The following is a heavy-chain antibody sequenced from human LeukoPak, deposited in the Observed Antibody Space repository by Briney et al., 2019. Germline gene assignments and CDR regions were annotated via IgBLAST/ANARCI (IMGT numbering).Heavy chain of an antibody. D-gene: IGHD6-13*01. CDR3: AKVDRGDYSSSPVPYYNYYMNV. CDR1: GFTFSYYS. CDR2: ISSSSSLI. Sequence: PGGSLRLSCAASGFTFSYYSMNWVRQAPGRGLEWVSCISSSSSLIFYSDSVRGRFNISRDNAKNLLYLHMNSLRGEDTEVYYCAKVDRGDYSSSPVPYYNYYMNVWGKGTTVTVSS. J-gene: IGHJ6*03. V-gene: IGHV3-21*01.